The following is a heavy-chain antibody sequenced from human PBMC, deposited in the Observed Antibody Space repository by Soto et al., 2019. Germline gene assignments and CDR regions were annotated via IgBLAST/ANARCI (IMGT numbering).Heavy chain of an antibody. D-gene: IGHD2-21*02. CDR3: ATAVTAGTYYNYGLDV. Sequence: QVHLVQSGAEVKKPGSSVNISCKASGGTFGTYGLNWVRQFPGQGLEWMGGIIPASDTANYAQKFQGRVTITADKSTNIAHMQMDSLTSDDTAVYYCATAVTAGTYYNYGLDVWGQGTTVTVS. J-gene: IGHJ6*02. CDR2: IIPASDTA. V-gene: IGHV1-69*14. CDR1: GGTFGTYG.